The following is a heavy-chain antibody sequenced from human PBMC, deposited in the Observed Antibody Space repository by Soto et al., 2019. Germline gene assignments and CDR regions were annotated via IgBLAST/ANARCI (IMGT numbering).Heavy chain of an antibody. J-gene: IGHJ5*02. CDR3: ARDGIAARPIAWFDP. CDR2: IVVGSGNT. D-gene: IGHD6-6*01. Sequence: AVKVSCKASGLTFTSSSMQWVRQARGQRLEWIGWIVVGSGNTNYAQKFQERVTITRDMSTSTAYMELSSLRSEDTAVYYCARDGIAARPIAWFDPWGQGTLVTVSS. CDR1: GLTFTSSS. V-gene: IGHV1-58*02.